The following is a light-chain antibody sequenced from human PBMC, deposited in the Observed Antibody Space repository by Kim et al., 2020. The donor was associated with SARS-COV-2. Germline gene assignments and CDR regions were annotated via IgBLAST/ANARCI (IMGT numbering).Light chain of an antibody. Sequence: ASVGDRVIITCRASQDINNFLAWYQQRPGEAPNLLIYAASALQSGVPSRFSGSGSGTDFALTISSLQPEDVATYYCQKYKSAPLTFGGGTKVDIK. CDR1: QDINNF. J-gene: IGKJ4*01. CDR3: QKYKSAPLT. CDR2: AAS. V-gene: IGKV1-27*01.